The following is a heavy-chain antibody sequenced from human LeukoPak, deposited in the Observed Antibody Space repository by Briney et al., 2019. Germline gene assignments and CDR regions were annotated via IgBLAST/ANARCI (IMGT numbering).Heavy chain of an antibody. J-gene: IGHJ4*02. V-gene: IGHV4-59*08. CDR3: ARSEPYSSSSVISPHFDY. D-gene: IGHD6-6*01. CDR1: GGSISSYY. CDR2: IYYSGST. Sequence: SETLSLTCTVSGGSISSYYWSWIRQPPGKGLEWIGYIYYSGSTNYNPSLKSRVTISVDTSKNQFSLKLSSVTAADTAVYYCARSEPYSSSSVISPHFDYWGQGTLVTASS.